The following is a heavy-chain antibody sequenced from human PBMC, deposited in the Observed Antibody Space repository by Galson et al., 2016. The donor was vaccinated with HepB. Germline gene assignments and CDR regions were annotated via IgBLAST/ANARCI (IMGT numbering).Heavy chain of an antibody. CDR2: ISGSGVGT. CDR1: GFTFSNYA. D-gene: IGHD6-13*01. CDR3: ASRVSFDY. Sequence: SLRLSCAGSGFTFSNYALSWVRQAPGKGLEWVSGISGSGVGTFYADSVKGRFTISRDNSKNTRYLQMNSLKAEETAVYYCASRVSFDYWGKGTLVTVSA. J-gene: IGHJ4*02. V-gene: IGHV3-23*01.